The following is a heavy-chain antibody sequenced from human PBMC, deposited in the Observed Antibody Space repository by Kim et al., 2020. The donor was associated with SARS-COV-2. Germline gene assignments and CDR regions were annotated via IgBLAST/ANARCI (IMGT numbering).Heavy chain of an antibody. D-gene: IGHD5-12*01. CDR2: INTNTGNP. CDR1: GYTFTSYA. V-gene: IGHV7-4-1*02. Sequence: ASVKVSCKASGYTFTSYAMNWVRQAPGQGLEWMGWINTNTGNPTYAQGFTGRFVFSLDTSVNTAYLQISSLKAEDTAVYYCARDYSGYDGLYYYYYGMDVWGQGTTVTVSS. J-gene: IGHJ6*02. CDR3: ARDYSGYDGLYYYYYGMDV.